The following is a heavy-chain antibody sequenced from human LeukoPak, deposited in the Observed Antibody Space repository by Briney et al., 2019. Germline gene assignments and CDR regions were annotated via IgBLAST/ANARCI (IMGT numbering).Heavy chain of an antibody. V-gene: IGHV4-39*07. Sequence: PSETLSLTCTVSGGSISSSSYYWGWIRQPPGKGLEWIGTIYYSGNTYYNPSLKSRVTISVDTSKNQFSLRLSSVTAADTAIYYCVRDSRGGGPDFDYWGLGTLVTVSS. J-gene: IGHJ4*02. CDR1: GGSISSSSYY. D-gene: IGHD3-16*01. CDR2: IYYSGNT. CDR3: VRDSRGGGPDFDY.